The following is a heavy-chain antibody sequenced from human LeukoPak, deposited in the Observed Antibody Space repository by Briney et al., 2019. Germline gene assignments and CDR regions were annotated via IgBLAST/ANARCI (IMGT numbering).Heavy chain of an antibody. Sequence: SQTLSLTCAVSGGSISSGGYSWSWIRQPPGKGLEWIGYIYQNGNTYYNPSLKSRVTISVDRSKNQFSLNLSSVTAADTAVYYCGRGGIAAAASGIDYWGQGTLVAVSS. CDR3: GRGGIAAAASGIDY. J-gene: IGHJ4*02. D-gene: IGHD6-13*01. CDR1: GGSISSGGYS. CDR2: IYQNGNT. V-gene: IGHV4-30-2*01.